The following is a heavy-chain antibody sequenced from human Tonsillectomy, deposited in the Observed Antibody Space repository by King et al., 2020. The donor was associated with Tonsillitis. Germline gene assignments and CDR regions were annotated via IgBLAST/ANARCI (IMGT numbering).Heavy chain of an antibody. V-gene: IGHV1-18*01. CDR3: ARDLYYYGSGREGTNRWFDP. CDR1: GYTFTSYG. D-gene: IGHD3-10*01. CDR2: ISAYNGNT. J-gene: IGHJ5*02. Sequence: QVQLVESGAEVKKPGASVKVSCKASGYTFTSYGISWVRQAPGQGLEWMGWISAYNGNTNYAQKLQGRVAMTTDTSTSTAYMELRSLRSDDTAVYYCARDLYYYGSGREGTNRWFDPWGQGTLVTVSS.